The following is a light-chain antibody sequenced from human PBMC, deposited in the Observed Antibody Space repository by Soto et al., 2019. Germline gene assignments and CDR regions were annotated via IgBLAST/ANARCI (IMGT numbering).Light chain of an antibody. CDR2: WAS. CDR1: QSVLYSSNNKNY. V-gene: IGKV4-1*01. J-gene: IGKJ3*01. CDR3: QQYYSTPY. Sequence: DIVMTQSPDSLAVSLGERATINCKSSQSVLYSSNNKNYLAWYQQKPGQPPKLLIYWASTRESGVPDRFSGSGSGTDFTLTISSLQAEDVAVYYCQQYYSTPYFGSG.